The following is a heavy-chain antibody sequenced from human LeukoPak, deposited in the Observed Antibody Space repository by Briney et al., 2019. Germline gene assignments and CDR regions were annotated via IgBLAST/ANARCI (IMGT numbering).Heavy chain of an antibody. V-gene: IGHV4-34*01. CDR3: ARDGTYSGFDY. D-gene: IGHD4-11*01. CDR2: INHSGST. CDR1: GGSFSGYY. Sequence: SETLSLTCAVYGGSFSGYYWSWIRQPPGKGLEWIGEINHSGSTNYNPSLKSRVTISIDTSKKQFSLKLSSVTAADTTVYYCARDGTYSGFDYWGQGTLVTVSS. J-gene: IGHJ4*02.